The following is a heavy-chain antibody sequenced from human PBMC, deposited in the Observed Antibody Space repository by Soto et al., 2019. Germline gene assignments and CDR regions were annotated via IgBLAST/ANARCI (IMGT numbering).Heavy chain of an antibody. CDR3: ARAGAVEMAPSLYYFAY. V-gene: IGHV1-69*02. D-gene: IGHD2-15*01. Sequence: QVQLVQSGAEVKKPGSSVKVSCKASGGTFSSYTISWVRQAPGQGLEWMGRIIPILGIANYAQKFQGRVTITAXXSXSXXYMEVSSLRSEDTAVYYCARAGAVEMAPSLYYFAYWGQGTLVTVSS. CDR2: IIPILGIA. CDR1: GGTFSSYT. J-gene: IGHJ4*02.